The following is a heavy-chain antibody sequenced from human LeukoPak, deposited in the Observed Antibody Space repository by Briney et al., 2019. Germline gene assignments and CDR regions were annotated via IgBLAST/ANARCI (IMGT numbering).Heavy chain of an antibody. D-gene: IGHD5-18*01. CDR2: ITPANGHT. V-gene: IGHV1-3*01. CDR1: GYSFTGYM. Sequence: EASVKVSCKTSGYSFTGYMIHWVRQAPGQGLEWMGWITPANGHTKYSQKFQGRLTFTRDTSASTAYMELSSLRSEDTSVYYCARDGGYSYGYSDYWGQGTLVTVSS. CDR3: ARDGGYSYGYSDY. J-gene: IGHJ4*02.